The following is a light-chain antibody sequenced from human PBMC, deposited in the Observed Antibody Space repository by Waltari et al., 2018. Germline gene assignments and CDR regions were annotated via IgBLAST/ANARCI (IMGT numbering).Light chain of an antibody. Sequence: QSALTQPASVSGSPGQSIPISCTGTSSDVGGYHYASWYQQHPGKAPKLMIYEVSHRPSGVSNRFSGSKSGNTASLTISGLQAEDEADYYCSSYTSSSTLVFGGGTKLTVL. CDR2: EVS. J-gene: IGLJ2*01. CDR1: SSDVGGYHY. V-gene: IGLV2-14*01. CDR3: SSYTSSSTLV.